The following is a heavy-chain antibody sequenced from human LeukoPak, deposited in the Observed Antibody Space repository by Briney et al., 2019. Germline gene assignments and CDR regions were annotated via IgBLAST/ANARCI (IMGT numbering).Heavy chain of an antibody. CDR2: INAGNGNT. CDR3: ARGEAAADYYYCGMDV. J-gene: IGHJ6*02. CDR1: GYTFTSYA. V-gene: IGHV1-3*01. D-gene: IGHD6-13*01. Sequence: GASVKVSCKASGYTFTSYAMHWVRQAPGQRLKWMGWINAGNGNTKYSQKFQGRVTITRDTSASTAYMELSSLRSEDTAVYYCARGEAAADYYYCGMDVWGQGTTVTVSS.